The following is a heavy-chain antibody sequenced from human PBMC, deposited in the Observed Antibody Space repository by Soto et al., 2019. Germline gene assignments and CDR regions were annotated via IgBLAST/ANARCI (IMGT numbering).Heavy chain of an antibody. D-gene: IGHD3-10*01. CDR2: IYYSGST. CDR1: GGSISSSSYY. Sequence: PSETLSLTCTVSGGSISSSSYYWGWIRQPPGKGLEWIGSIYYSGSTYYNPSLKSRVTISVDTSKNQFSLKLSSVSAADTAVYYCARHVVLFLGLAYYYGSGSYYRGWFDPWGQGTLVTVSS. CDR3: ARHVVLFLGLAYYYGSGSYYRGWFDP. V-gene: IGHV4-39*01. J-gene: IGHJ5*02.